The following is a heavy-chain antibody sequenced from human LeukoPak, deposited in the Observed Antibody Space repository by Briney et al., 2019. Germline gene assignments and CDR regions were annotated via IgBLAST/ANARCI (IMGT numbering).Heavy chain of an antibody. CDR2: INPNSGGT. J-gene: IGHJ6*02. D-gene: IGHD6-19*01. Sequence: GASVKVSCKASGYTFTGYYMHWVRQAPGQGLEWMGWINPNSGGTNYAQKFQGRVTMTRDTSISTAYMELSRLRSDDTAVYYCATKPPGYSSGWYVRYGMDVWGQGTTVTVSS. CDR1: GYTFTGYY. V-gene: IGHV1-2*02. CDR3: ATKPPGYSSGWYVRYGMDV.